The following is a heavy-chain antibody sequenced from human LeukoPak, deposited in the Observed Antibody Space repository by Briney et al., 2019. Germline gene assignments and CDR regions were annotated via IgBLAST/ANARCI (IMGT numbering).Heavy chain of an antibody. Sequence: SETLSLTCTVSGGSISNSDYYRSWIRQSPGKGLEWVGYIYFNGYTYYSPSLRSRLAISIDTSKNHFSLNLTSVTAADTAVYYCARVANGDYFDFWGQGTLVTVSS. CDR1: GGSISNSDYY. V-gene: IGHV4-30-4*01. D-gene: IGHD4-17*01. CDR3: ARVANGDYFDF. CDR2: IYFNGYT. J-gene: IGHJ4*02.